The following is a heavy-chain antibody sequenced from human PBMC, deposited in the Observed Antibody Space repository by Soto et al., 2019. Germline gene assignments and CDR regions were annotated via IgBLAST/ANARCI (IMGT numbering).Heavy chain of an antibody. CDR2: ISYDGSNK. V-gene: IGHV3-30*18. CDR1: GFTFSTYG. J-gene: IGHJ4*02. Sequence: QVQLVDSGGAVVEPGSSLRLACAASGFTFSTYGMHWVRQAPGKWLEWVTVISYDGSNKYYADSVKGRFTISRDNSTNTLYLQMNSLRAEDTAVNYCAKDEGDIAAAGYWGQGTLVTVSS. CDR3: AKDEGDIAAAGY. D-gene: IGHD6-13*01.